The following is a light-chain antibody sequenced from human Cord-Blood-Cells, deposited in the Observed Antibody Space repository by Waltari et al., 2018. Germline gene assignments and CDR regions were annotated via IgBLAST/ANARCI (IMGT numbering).Light chain of an antibody. CDR2: EVS. CDR3: SSYAGSNKV. V-gene: IGLV2-8*01. CDR1: SSDVGGYNY. Sequence: QSALPQPPSASGSPGQSVTISCTGTSSDVGGYNYVSWYQQHPGKAPKLMIYEVSKRHSGVPDRFSGSKSGNTASLTVSGLQAEEEADYYCSSYAGSNKVFGTGTKVTVL. J-gene: IGLJ1*01.